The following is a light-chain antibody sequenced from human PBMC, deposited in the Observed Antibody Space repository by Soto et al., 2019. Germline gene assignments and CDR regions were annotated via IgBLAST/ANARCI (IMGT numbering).Light chain of an antibody. CDR2: GAS. CDR3: QQYGSSPSIT. Sequence: EIVLAQSPGTLPLSPGERATLSCRASQTISSRYLTWYQQKSGQVPRLLIYGASSRATGIPDRFSGSGSGTDFTLTISRLEPEDFAVYYCQQYGSSPSITFGQGTRLEIK. V-gene: IGKV3-20*01. CDR1: QTISSRY. J-gene: IGKJ5*01.